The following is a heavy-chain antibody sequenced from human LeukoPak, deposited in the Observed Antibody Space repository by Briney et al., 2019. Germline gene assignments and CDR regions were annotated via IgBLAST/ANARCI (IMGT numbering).Heavy chain of an antibody. Sequence: GGSLRLSCAASGFTFSSYWMSWVRQAPGKGLEWVANIKQDGSEKYYVDSVKGRFTISRDNAKNSLSLQMNSLRAEDTAVYYCARDERGYSDGFYYYMDVWGKGTAVTISS. CDR2: IKQDGSEK. J-gene: IGHJ6*03. D-gene: IGHD5-18*01. CDR1: GFTFSSYW. CDR3: ARDERGYSDGFYYYMDV. V-gene: IGHV3-7*01.